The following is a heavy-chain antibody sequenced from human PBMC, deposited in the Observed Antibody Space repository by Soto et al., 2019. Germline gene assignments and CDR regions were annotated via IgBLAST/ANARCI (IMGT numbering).Heavy chain of an antibody. V-gene: IGHV1-3*01. CDR1: GYNFTSYS. Sequence: GASVKVSCKASGYNFTSYSIHWVRQAPGQRLEWMGWINAGNGKTKYSQKFQGRVTISRDTSASTAYMELSSLRSEDTAVYYCARDRLAGHLYYYYYYGMDVWGQGTTVTVSS. CDR3: ARDRLAGHLYYYYYYGMDV. CDR2: INAGNGKT. D-gene: IGHD6-19*01. J-gene: IGHJ6*02.